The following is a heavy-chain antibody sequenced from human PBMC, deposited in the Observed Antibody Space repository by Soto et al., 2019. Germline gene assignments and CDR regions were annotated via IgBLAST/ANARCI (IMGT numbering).Heavy chain of an antibody. J-gene: IGHJ4*02. Sequence: GGSLRLSCAASGFTFSSYDMSWVRQAPVKGLEWVAAISGGGSTYYAGSVKGRFTISRDNSKNTLYLQMNSLRAEDTAVYYCAKDRMVGTDHFFDYWGQGTPVTVSS. CDR1: GFTFSSYD. V-gene: IGHV3-23*01. D-gene: IGHD1-26*01. CDR2: ISGGGST. CDR3: AKDRMVGTDHFFDY.